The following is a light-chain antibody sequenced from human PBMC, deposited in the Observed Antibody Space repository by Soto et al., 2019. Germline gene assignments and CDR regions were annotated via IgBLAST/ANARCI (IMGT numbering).Light chain of an antibody. CDR1: SSDVGGYNY. CDR3: SSYAGSNNFGV. Sequence: QSVLTQPPSAPGSPGQSVTISCTGTSSDVGGYNYVSWYQQHPGKAPKLMICEVSKRPSGVPDRFSGSKSGNTASLTVSGLQAEDEADYYCSSYAGSNNFGVFGTGTKVTVL. V-gene: IGLV2-8*01. CDR2: EVS. J-gene: IGLJ1*01.